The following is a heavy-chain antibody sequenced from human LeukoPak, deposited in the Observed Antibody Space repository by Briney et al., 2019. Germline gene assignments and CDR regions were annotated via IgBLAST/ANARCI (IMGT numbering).Heavy chain of an antibody. V-gene: IGHV4-39*01. J-gene: IGHJ3*02. Sequence: SETLSLTCTVSGGSISSSLYYWGWIRQPPGKGLEWIGIIYYSGSTYYNPTLKSRVTISVETSKNQVSLRLSSVTAADTAVYYCARQGAGGRAFDIWGQGTMVTVSS. D-gene: IGHD6-19*01. CDR1: GGSISSSLYY. CDR3: ARQGAGGRAFDI. CDR2: IYYSGST.